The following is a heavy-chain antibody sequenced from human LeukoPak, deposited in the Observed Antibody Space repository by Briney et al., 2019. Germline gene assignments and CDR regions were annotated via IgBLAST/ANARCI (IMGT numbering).Heavy chain of an antibody. V-gene: IGHV4-59*01. CDR2: IYYSGST. CDR1: GGSISSYY. CDR3: ARYGYGDYGDYFDY. J-gene: IGHJ4*02. Sequence: SETLSLTCTVSGGSISSYYWSWIRQPPGKGLEWIGYIYYSGSTNYNPSLKSRVTISVDTSKNQFSLKLSSVTAADTAVYYCARYGYGDYGDYFDYWGQGTLVTVSS. D-gene: IGHD4-17*01.